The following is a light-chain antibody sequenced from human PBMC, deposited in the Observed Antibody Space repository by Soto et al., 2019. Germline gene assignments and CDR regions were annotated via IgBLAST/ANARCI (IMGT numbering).Light chain of an antibody. J-gene: IGKJ4*01. Sequence: DIQMTQSPSSLSAYLGDRVTITCRASQDIRNDLAWYRQKPGKAPELLIFAAYTLHSGTSSRFRGSASGTDFTLTISSLQPEDVATYYCQRYDSAPPTFLFAGGTKVEIK. CDR2: AAY. CDR3: QRYDSAPPTFL. CDR1: QDIRND. V-gene: IGKV1-27*01.